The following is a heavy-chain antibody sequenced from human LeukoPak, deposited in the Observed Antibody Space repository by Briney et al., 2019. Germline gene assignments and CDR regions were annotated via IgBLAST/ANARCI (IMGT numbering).Heavy chain of an antibody. V-gene: IGHV3-23*01. D-gene: IGHD6-13*01. CDR1: GFTLRSYA. Sequence: GGSLRLSCAASGFTLRSYAMSWVRQAPGKGLEWVSAISGSGGSTYYADSVKGRFTISRDNSKDTLYLQMNSLRAEDTAVYYCAKDPGGVWQDDAFDIWGQGTMVTVSS. CDR3: AKDPGGVWQDDAFDI. CDR2: ISGSGGST. J-gene: IGHJ3*02.